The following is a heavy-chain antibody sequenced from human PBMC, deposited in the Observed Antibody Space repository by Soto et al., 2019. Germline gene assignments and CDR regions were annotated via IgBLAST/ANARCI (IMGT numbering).Heavy chain of an antibody. CDR2: ISNYNGDT. J-gene: IGHJ5*01. Sequence: QVQLVQSGAEVKKPGASVQVSCKASGYTFTRYSINWVRQAPGQGLEWVGWISNYNGDTKYAQKFQGRVTLTTDTSTTTTYRDLRSLTSDDTAGYFCARGDSTGSPTGWFDSWGQGTLVTVSS. CDR3: ARGDSTGSPTGWFDS. CDR1: GYTFTRYS. V-gene: IGHV1-18*04. D-gene: IGHD6-19*01.